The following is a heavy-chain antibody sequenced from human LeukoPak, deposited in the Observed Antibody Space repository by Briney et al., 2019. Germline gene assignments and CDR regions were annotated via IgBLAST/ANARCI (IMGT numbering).Heavy chain of an antibody. Sequence: PGGSLRLSCAASGFTFDDYAMHWVRQAPGKGLEWVSGISWSSAKIVYADSVKGRFTVSRDNAKNSLYLQMNSLRVEDTALYYCSKGRRYDSSGYLVDYWGQGTLVTVSS. CDR2: ISWSSAKI. CDR3: SKGRRYDSSGYLVDY. J-gene: IGHJ4*02. D-gene: IGHD3-22*01. CDR1: GFTFDDYA. V-gene: IGHV3-9*01.